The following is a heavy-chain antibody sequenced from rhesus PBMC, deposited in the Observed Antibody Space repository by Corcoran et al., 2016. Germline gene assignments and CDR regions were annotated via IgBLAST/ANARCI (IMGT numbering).Heavy chain of an antibody. CDR2: IFGSSAST. V-gene: IGHV4S7*01. CDR1: GGSISSDY. CDR3: ARVLRDDYVDY. J-gene: IGHJ4*01. D-gene: IGHD3-9*01. Sequence: QVHLQESGPGLVKPSETLSLTCAISGGSISSDYWTWIRQPPGEGLEWIGYIFGSSASTYYKSSLKSRVTISKDTSKNQFSLKLSSVTAADTAVYYCARVLRDDYVDYWGQGVLVTVSS.